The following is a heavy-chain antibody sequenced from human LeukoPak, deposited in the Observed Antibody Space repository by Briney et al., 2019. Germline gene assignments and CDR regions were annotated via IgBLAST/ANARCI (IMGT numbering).Heavy chain of an antibody. J-gene: IGHJ4*02. Sequence: GGSLRLSCAASGFTFNSYVMHWVRQAPGKGLEWVAVISYDGSNKYYADSLKGRFAISRDNYRNTLYLQMNSLRDEDTAVYYCAKGPSPRGYSPPFDYWGQGTLVTVSS. CDR3: AKGPSPRGYSPPFDY. CDR1: GFTFNSYV. D-gene: IGHD5-18*01. V-gene: IGHV3-30*18. CDR2: ISYDGSNK.